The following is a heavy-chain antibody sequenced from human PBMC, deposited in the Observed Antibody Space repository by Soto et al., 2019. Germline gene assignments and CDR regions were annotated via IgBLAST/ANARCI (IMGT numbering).Heavy chain of an antibody. CDR2: INPNSGGT. D-gene: IGHD3-3*01. V-gene: IGHV1-2*04. CDR3: ARGYHFSSGSSPYYYYYCMDG. Sequence: ASVKVSCKAPGYTCTGYYMHWVRQAPGQGLERMGWINPNSGGTNYAQKFQGWVTMTRDTSISTAYMELRRLRCDDTAACYCARGYHFSSGSSPYYYYYCMDGW. CDR1: GYTCTGYY. J-gene: IGHJ6*01.